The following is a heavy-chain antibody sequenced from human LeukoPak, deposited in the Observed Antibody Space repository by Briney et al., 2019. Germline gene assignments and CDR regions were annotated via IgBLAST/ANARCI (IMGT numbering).Heavy chain of an antibody. D-gene: IGHD3-3*01. CDR1: GGSFSGYY. J-gene: IGHJ4*02. CDR3: ARGRYDFWSGYYKGRYFDY. CDR2: INHSGST. Sequence: PSETLSLTCAVYGGSFSGYYWSWVRQPPGKGLEWIGEINHSGSTNYNPSLKSRVTIPVDTSKNQFSLKLSSVTAADTAVYYCARGRYDFWSGYYKGRYFDYWGQGTLVTVSS. V-gene: IGHV4-34*01.